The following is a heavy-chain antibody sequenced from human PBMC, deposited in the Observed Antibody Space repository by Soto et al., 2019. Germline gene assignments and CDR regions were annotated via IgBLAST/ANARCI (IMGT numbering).Heavy chain of an antibody. Sequence: SETLSLTCTVSGGSISSGGYYWSWIRQHPGKGLEWIGYIYYSGSTYYNPSLKSRVTISVDTSKNQFSLKLSSVTAADTAVYYCARGGYSGYEGAFDIWGQGTMVTVSS. J-gene: IGHJ3*02. CDR1: GGSISSGGYY. CDR2: IYYSGST. D-gene: IGHD5-12*01. CDR3: ARGGYSGYEGAFDI. V-gene: IGHV4-31*03.